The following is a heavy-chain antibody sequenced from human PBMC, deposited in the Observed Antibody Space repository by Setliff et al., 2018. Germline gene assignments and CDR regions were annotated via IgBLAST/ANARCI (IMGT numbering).Heavy chain of an antibody. CDR1: GFGFTTFG. CDR3: ARGPLDFVVTPAAAKFDY. V-gene: IGHV1-18*01. Sequence: GASVKVSCKTSGFGFTTFGFSWVRQAPGQGLEWLGSISPYSGNTNYPQWLQGRVTMTIDTLTSTAYMELRSLRSDDTAVYYCARGPLDFVVTPAAAKFDYWGQGTLVTVSS. D-gene: IGHD2-2*01. J-gene: IGHJ4*02. CDR2: ISPYSGNT.